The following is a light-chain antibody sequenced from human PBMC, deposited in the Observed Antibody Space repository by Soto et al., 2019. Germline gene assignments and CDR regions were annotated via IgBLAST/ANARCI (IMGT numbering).Light chain of an antibody. J-gene: IGKJ1*01. V-gene: IGKV1-8*01. CDR3: QQYNNWPST. CDR2: AAS. CDR1: QGISSY. Sequence: AIRMTQSPSSLSASTGDRVTITCRASQGISSYLAWYQQKPGKAPKLLIYAASTLQSGVPSRFSGSGSGTDFTLTISCLQSEDFATYYCQQYNNWPSTFGQGTKVEIK.